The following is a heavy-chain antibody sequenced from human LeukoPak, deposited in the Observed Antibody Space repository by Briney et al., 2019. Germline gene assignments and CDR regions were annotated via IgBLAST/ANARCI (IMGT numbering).Heavy chain of an antibody. CDR2: ISGSGGST. CDR1: GFTFSSYA. D-gene: IGHD2-15*01. Sequence: PGGSLRLSCAASGFTFSSYAMSWVRQAPGKGLEWVSAISGSGGSTYYADSVKGRFTISRDNSKDTLYLQMNSLRAEDTAAYYCAKIGYCSGGSCYWGQGTLVTVSS. CDR3: AKIGYCSGGSCY. V-gene: IGHV3-23*01. J-gene: IGHJ4*02.